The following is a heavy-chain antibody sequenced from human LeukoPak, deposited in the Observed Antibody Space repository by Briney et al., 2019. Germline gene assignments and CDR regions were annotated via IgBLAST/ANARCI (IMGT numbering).Heavy chain of an antibody. CDR3: ARVFGVVRGEGIIDY. J-gene: IGHJ4*02. CDR2: IYYSGST. D-gene: IGHD3-10*01. V-gene: IGHV4-31*03. Sequence: SETLSLTCTVSGGSISSGGYYWSWIRQHPGKGLGWIGYIYYSGSTYYNPSLKSRVTISVDTSKNQFSLKLSSVTAADTAVYYCARVFGVVRGEGIIDYWGQGTLVTVSS. CDR1: GGSISSGGYY.